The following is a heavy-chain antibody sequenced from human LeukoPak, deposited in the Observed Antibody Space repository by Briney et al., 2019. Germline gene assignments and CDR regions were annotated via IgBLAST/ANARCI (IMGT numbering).Heavy chain of an antibody. V-gene: IGHV4-34*01. CDR2: INHSGST. CDR3: ARSSGDKSTMDH. J-gene: IGHJ4*02. Sequence: SETLSLTCAVYGGSFSGYYWTWIRQPPGKGLEWIGEINHSGSTNYNPSLKSRVTMSVDTSKKQFSLKMTSVTAADTAVYYCARSSGDKSTMDHWGQGTLVTVSS. D-gene: IGHD5/OR15-5a*01. CDR1: GGSFSGYY.